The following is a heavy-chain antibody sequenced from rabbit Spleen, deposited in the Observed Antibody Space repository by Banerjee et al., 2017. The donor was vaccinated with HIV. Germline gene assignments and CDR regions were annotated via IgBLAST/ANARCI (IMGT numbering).Heavy chain of an antibody. CDR2: IDPVFGIT. CDR1: GFDFSAYG. J-gene: IGHJ4*01. V-gene: IGHV1S47*01. CDR3: VREVAAKFNL. D-gene: IGHD4-1*01. Sequence: QEQVVESGGGLVQPGGSLKLSCKASGFDFSAYGVSWVRQVPGKGLEWIGYIDPVFGITYNANWVNGRSTIPSHNAQNTLFLQLNSLTAADTATYFCVREVAAKFNLWGPGTLVTVS.